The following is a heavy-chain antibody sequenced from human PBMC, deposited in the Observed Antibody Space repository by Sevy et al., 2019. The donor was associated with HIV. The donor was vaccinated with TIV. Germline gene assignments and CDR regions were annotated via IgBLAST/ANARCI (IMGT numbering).Heavy chain of an antibody. D-gene: IGHD2-15*01. CDR1: GFSVSSNY. V-gene: IGHV3-53*01. CDR2: IYSDGRT. J-gene: IGHJ6*02. CDR3: TREDIVLGEDNYYGMDV. Sequence: GGSLRLSCVVSGFSVSSNYMSWVRQAPGKGLEWVSNIYSDGRTYYADSVRGRFTISGDTSKNRVYLEMKSLRAEDTAVYYCTREDIVLGEDNYYGMDVWGHGTTVTVSS.